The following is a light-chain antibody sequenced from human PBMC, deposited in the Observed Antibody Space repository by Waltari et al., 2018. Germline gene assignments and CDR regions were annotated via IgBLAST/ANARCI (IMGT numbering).Light chain of an antibody. CDR3: SSCASTIPLGV. V-gene: IGLV2-14*01. CDR1: SNDVGGYNY. CDR2: DVN. Sequence: SALTQPASVSGAPGQSITISCTGNSNDVGGYNYFSWYQQHPGKAPKLIIYDVNNRPSGISYRFSGSKSGDTASLTISGLQPEDEADYYCSSCASTIPLGVFGGGTKLTVL. J-gene: IGLJ3*02.